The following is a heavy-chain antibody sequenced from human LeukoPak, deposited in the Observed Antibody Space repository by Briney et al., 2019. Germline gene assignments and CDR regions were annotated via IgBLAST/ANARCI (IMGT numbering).Heavy chain of an antibody. CDR2: ISSSSSYI. CDR3: ARQNTQAGAFDI. D-gene: IGHD2-2*02. J-gene: IGHJ3*02. CDR1: GFTFSSYI. V-gene: IGHV3-21*01. Sequence: GGSLRLSCAASGFTFSSYIMNWVRQAPGKGLEWVSSISSSSSYIYYADSVKGRFTISRDNAKNSLYLQMNSLRAEDTAVYYCARQNTQAGAFDIWGQGTMVTVSS.